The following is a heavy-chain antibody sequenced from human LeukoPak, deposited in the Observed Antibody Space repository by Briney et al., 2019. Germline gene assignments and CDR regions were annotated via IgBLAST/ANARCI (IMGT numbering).Heavy chain of an antibody. V-gene: IGHV3-7*01. Sequence: GGSLRLSCAASGFTLSSYYMSWVRQAPGKGLEWVANIKQDGSEKYYVDSVKGRFTISRDNAKNSLYLQMNSLRAEDTAVYYCARADWDTAMIDYWGQGTLVTVSS. J-gene: IGHJ4*02. CDR3: ARADWDTAMIDY. CDR2: IKQDGSEK. D-gene: IGHD5-18*01. CDR1: GFTLSSYY.